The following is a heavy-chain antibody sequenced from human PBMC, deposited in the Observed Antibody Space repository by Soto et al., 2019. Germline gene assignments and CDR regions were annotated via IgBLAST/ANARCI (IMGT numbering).Heavy chain of an antibody. J-gene: IGHJ4*02. CDR3: TKSSGGSSSVGMDY. D-gene: IGHD6-6*01. V-gene: IGHV3-30*04. CDR2: ITRDGYNK. CDR1: GFIFKNYA. Sequence: GGSLRLSCAVSGFIFKNYALNWVRQAPGKGLEWVASITRDGYNKYYADSVKGRFTISRDNSKNTLSLQMTALRVEDSSVYYCTKSSGGSSSVGMDYWGPGTLVTSPQ.